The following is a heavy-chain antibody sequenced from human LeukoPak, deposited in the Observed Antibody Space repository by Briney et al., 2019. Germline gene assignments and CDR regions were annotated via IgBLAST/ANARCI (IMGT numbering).Heavy chain of an antibody. J-gene: IGHJ4*02. V-gene: IGHV1-2*02. CDR1: RYIFTGYY. D-gene: IGHD6-6*01. CDR3: ARAVGYSSSWGGY. CDR2: INPNSGGT. Sequence: ASVKVSCKASRYIFTGYYMHWVRQAPGQGLEWMGWINPNSGGTNYAQKFQGRVTMTRDTSISTAYMELSRLRSDDTAVYYCARAVGYSSSWGGYWGQGTLVTVSS.